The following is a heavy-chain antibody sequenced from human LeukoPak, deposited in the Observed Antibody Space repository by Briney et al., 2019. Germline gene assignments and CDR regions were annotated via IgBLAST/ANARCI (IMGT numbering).Heavy chain of an antibody. Sequence: GGSLRLSCAASGFTFSSSAMSWVRQAPGKGLEWVSGISGRDGSTYYADSVKGRFTISRDNSKNTLYLQMNSLRAEDTAIYYCAKAGSIRFDYWGQGTLVTVSS. CDR3: AKAGSIRFDY. CDR1: GFTFSSSA. CDR2: ISGRDGST. D-gene: IGHD1-26*01. J-gene: IGHJ4*02. V-gene: IGHV3-23*01.